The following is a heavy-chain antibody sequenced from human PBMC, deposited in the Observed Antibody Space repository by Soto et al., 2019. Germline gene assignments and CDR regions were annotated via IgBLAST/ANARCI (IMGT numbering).Heavy chain of an antibody. D-gene: IGHD3-10*01. J-gene: IGHJ4*02. V-gene: IGHV4-59*01. CDR1: GGSISSYY. CDR3: ARDKYGSGSSDPGYFDY. CDR2: IYYSGST. Sequence: PSETLSLTCTVSGGSISSYYWSWIRQPPGKGLEWIGYIYYSGSTNYNPSLKSRVTISVDTSKNQFSLKLSSVTAADTAVYYCARDKYGSGSSDPGYFDYWGQGTLVTVSS.